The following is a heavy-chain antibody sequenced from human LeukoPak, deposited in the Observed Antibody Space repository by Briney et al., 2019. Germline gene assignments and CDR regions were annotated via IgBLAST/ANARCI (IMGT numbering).Heavy chain of an antibody. Sequence: PGGSLRLSCAASGFTFSSYSMNWVRQAPGKGLEWVSSISSSSSYIYYADSVKGRFTISRDNAKNSLYLQMNSLRAEDTAVCYCALRYYDSSGSYFDYWGQGTLVTVSS. CDR3: ALRYYDSSGSYFDY. D-gene: IGHD3-22*01. CDR2: ISSSSSYI. CDR1: GFTFSSYS. V-gene: IGHV3-21*01. J-gene: IGHJ4*02.